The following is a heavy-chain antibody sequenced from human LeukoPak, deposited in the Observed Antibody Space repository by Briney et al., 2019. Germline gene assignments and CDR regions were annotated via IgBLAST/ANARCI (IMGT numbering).Heavy chain of an antibody. J-gene: IGHJ3*01. V-gene: IGHV3-23*01. CDR2: IGGDGAEK. D-gene: IGHD3-9*01. CDR3: AKDYFRRNGVYDAFDL. CDR1: GVTFGDFA. Sequence: GGSLRLSCVGSGVTFGDFAMSWVRQAPGARREWVSVIGGDGAEKYYADFVKGRFTISRDNSENTMYLQMTSLRAEDTAVYYCAKDYFRRNGVYDAFDLWGHGTMVTVS.